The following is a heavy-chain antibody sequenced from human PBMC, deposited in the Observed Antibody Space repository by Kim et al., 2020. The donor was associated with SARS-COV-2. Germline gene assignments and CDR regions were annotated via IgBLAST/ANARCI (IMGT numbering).Heavy chain of an antibody. CDR3: ARDPYYDILTGYQYYFDY. CDR2: INPSGGST. J-gene: IGHJ4*02. CDR1: GYTFTSYY. V-gene: IGHV1-46*01. Sequence: ASVKVSCKASGYTFTSYYMHWVRQAPGQGLEWMGIINPSGGSTSYAQKFQGRVTMTRDTSTSTVYMELSSLRSEDTAVYYCARDPYYDILTGYQYYFDYWGQGTLVTVSS. D-gene: IGHD3-9*01.